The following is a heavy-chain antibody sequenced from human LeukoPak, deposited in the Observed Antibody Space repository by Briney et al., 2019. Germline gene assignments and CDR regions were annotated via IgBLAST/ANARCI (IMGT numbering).Heavy chain of an antibody. CDR3: ARDWGYSYGSPFDAFDI. Sequence: SVKVSCKASGGTFSSYAISWVRQAPGQGLEWMGGIIPIFGTANYAQKFQGRVTITADESTSTAYMELSSLRSEDTAVYYCARDWGYSYGSPFDAFDIWGQGTMVTVAS. CDR1: GGTFSSYA. CDR2: IIPIFGTA. D-gene: IGHD5-18*01. J-gene: IGHJ3*02. V-gene: IGHV1-69*01.